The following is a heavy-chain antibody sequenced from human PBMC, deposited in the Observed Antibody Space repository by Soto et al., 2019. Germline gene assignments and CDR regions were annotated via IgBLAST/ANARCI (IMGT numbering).Heavy chain of an antibody. J-gene: IGHJ4*02. V-gene: IGHV3-21*01. D-gene: IGHD3-16*01. CDR1: GFVFSDFQ. CDR3: ARDNLAFQGAFDL. CDR2: ITGTSAFT. Sequence: GGSLRLSCAASGFVFSDFQFNWVRQAPGGGLEWLSSITGTSAFTEYAESIEGRFTISRDNPNKLLFLHVDNLRPEDTAVYYCARDNLAFQGAFDLWSQGTLVTVSS.